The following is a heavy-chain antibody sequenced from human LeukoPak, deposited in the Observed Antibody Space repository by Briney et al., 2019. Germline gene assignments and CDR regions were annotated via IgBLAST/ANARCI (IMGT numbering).Heavy chain of an antibody. D-gene: IGHD2-15*01. CDR3: ARGSARKDIVVVVAANPNWFDP. CDR2: IFYSGST. J-gene: IGHJ5*02. V-gene: IGHV4-39*07. Sequence: PSETLSLTCTVSGDSISSSSYYWGWIRQPPGTGLEWLGSIFYSGSTYYNPSLKSRITISLDTSKNQFSLKLSSVTAADTAVYYCARGSARKDIVVVVAANPNWFDPGAREPWSPSPQ. CDR1: GDSISSSSYY.